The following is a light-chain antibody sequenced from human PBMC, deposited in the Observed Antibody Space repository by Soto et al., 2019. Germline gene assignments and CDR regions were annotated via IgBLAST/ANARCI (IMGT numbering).Light chain of an antibody. CDR1: QSVSGN. CDR3: QQYNNGPPA. V-gene: IGKV3-15*01. Sequence: EIVMAQSPATLSVSPGERATLSCRASQSVSGNLAWYQQKPGQAPRLLIYGASTRATGIPARFSGSGSGTEFTLTISSLQSEDFAVYYCQQYNNGPPAFGQGTKVEIK. CDR2: GAS. J-gene: IGKJ1*01.